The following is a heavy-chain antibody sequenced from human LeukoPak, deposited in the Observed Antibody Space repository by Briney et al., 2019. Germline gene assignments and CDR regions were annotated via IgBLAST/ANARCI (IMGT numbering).Heavy chain of an antibody. D-gene: IGHD6-13*01. CDR3: ARGVYIAAAQYGY. CDR1: GGSISSYY. CDR2: IYYSGTT. Sequence: PSETLSLTCTVSGGSISSYYWSWIRQPPGKGLEWIGHIYYSGTTNYNPSLKSRVTISVDTSKNQFSLKLSSVTAAGTAVYYCARGVYIAAAQYGYWGQGTLVTVSS. J-gene: IGHJ4*02. V-gene: IGHV4-59*01.